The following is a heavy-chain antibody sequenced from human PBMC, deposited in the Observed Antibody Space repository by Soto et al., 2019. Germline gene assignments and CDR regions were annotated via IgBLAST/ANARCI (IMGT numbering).Heavy chain of an antibody. CDR1: GYTFNSYG. CDR3: ARDPLFYGSGSPGY. D-gene: IGHD3-10*01. CDR2: ISAYNGNT. Sequence: ASVKVSCKASGYTFNSYGISWVRQAPGQGLEWMGRISAYNGNTNYAQKLQGRVTMTTDTSTSTAYMELRSLRSDDTAVYYCARDPLFYGSGSPGYWGQGTLVTVSS. J-gene: IGHJ4*02. V-gene: IGHV1-18*01.